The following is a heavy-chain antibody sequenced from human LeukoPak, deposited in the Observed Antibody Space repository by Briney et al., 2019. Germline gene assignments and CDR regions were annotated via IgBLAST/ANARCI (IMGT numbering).Heavy chain of an antibody. CDR2: ISPSGDIT. CDR3: VRERYHGSGAPKYDF. CDR1: GFIFSSHG. V-gene: IGHV3-23*01. D-gene: IGHD3-10*01. J-gene: IGHJ4*02. Sequence: PGGTLRLSCAASGFIFSSHGMNWVRQAPGKGLEWVSGISPSGDITYYADSVKGRFTISRDNSKNTLYLQMNSLRVEDTAVYYCVRERYHGSGAPKYDFWGQGTLVTVFS.